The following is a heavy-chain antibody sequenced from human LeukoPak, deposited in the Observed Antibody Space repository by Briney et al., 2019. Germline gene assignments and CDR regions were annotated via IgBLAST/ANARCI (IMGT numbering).Heavy chain of an antibody. J-gene: IGHJ6*02. CDR2: INPNSGGT. CDR3: ARDYWEAAAGHPYYYYYGMDV. CDR1: GYTLTGYY. V-gene: IGHV1-2*02. Sequence: GASVKVSCKASGYTLTGYYMHWVRQAPGQGLEWMGWINPNSGGTNYAQKFQGRVTMTRDTSISTAYMELSRLRSDDTAVYYCARDYWEAAAGHPYYYYYGMDVWGQGTTVTVSS. D-gene: IGHD6-13*01.